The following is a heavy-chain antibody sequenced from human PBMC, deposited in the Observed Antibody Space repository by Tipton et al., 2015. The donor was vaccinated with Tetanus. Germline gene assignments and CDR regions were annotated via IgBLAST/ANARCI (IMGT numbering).Heavy chain of an antibody. Sequence: SLRLSCTASGFTFSSYNMNWLRQTPGNGLEWVAAISGSRLTPYYADSVKGRFTISRDNSRNTLSLQLNSLRADDTAIYFCAKEALGVLNLWGKGTTVIVSS. J-gene: IGHJ6*04. CDR2: ISGSRLTP. D-gene: IGHD1-14*01. V-gene: IGHV3-23*01. CDR3: AKEALGVLNL. CDR1: GFTFSSYN.